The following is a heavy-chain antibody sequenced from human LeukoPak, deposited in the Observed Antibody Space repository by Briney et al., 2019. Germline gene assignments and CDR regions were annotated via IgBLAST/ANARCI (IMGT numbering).Heavy chain of an antibody. V-gene: IGHV3-48*01. Sequence: PGGSLRLSCAASGFTFSNYNMNWVRQAPGKGLEWVSYISSSSRTIYYADSVKGRFTISRDNAKNSLYLQMNSLRAEDTAVYYCAKDVVEWELDYWGQGTLVTVSS. CDR2: ISSSSRTI. CDR1: GFTFSNYN. D-gene: IGHD1-26*01. J-gene: IGHJ4*02. CDR3: AKDVVEWELDY.